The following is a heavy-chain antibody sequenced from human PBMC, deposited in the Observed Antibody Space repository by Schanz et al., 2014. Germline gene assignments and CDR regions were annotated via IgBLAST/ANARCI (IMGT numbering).Heavy chain of an antibody. V-gene: IGHV3-23*01. CDR2: ISGSGGST. CDR3: AKDLLYGAPMPLNHLDY. D-gene: IGHD2-2*01. Sequence: EMQLLESGGGLVQPGGSLRLSCAASGFTFSSYAMSWVRQAPGKGLEWVSGISGSGGSTYYADSVKGRFTISRDNSKNTLYLQMNSLRAEDTAVYYCAKDLLYGAPMPLNHLDYWGQGTLXTVSS. CDR1: GFTFSSYA. J-gene: IGHJ4*02.